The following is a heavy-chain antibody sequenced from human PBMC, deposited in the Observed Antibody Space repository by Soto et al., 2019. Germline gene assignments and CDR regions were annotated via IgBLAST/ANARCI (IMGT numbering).Heavy chain of an antibody. D-gene: IGHD1-26*01. CDR2: IHGGEGDT. V-gene: IGHV1-3*01. Sequence: ASVKVSCKTSGYIFTAYVLHWVRQAPGQRLEWMGWIHGGEGDTNYSQKFQDTVTITRDTSASTVYMEMSSLRSEDTAVYYCARGRDFFVNDKYWDKLYFFGNWGQGTLVTSPQ. CDR3: ARGRDFFVNDKYWDKLYFFGN. J-gene: IGHJ4*02. CDR1: GYIFTAYV.